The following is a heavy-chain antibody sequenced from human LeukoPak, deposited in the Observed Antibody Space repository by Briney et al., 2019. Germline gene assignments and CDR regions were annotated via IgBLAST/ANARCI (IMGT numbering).Heavy chain of an antibody. Sequence: GGSLRLSCAASGFSLSSYWMSWVRQAPGRGLECVANIKQDASEKYYVDSVKGRFTITRDNAKNPVYLQMNSLRAEDTAVYYCARGHVDTTMTGEFDHWGQGTQVTVSS. V-gene: IGHV3-7*01. CDR1: GFSLSSYW. D-gene: IGHD7-27*01. CDR3: ARGHVDTTMTGEFDH. CDR2: IKQDASEK. J-gene: IGHJ4*02.